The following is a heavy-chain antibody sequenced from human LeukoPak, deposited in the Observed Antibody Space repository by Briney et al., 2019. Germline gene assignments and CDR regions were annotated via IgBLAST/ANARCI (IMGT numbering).Heavy chain of an antibody. CDR2: IYYSGST. D-gene: IGHD3-22*01. V-gene: IGHV4-59*08. J-gene: IGHJ3*02. CDR3: ARGPYSYDSSGAFDI. CDR1: GGSISSYY. Sequence: SETLSLTCTVSGGSISSYYWSWIRQPPGKGLEWIGYIYYSGSTNYNPSLKSRVTISVDTSKNQFSLKLSSVTAADTAVYFCARGPYSYDSSGAFDIWGQGTMVTVSS.